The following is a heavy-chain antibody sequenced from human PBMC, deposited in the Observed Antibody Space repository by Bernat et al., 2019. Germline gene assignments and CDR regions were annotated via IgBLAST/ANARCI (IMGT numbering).Heavy chain of an antibody. Sequence: QVQLQESGPGLVKPSGTLSLTCAVSGGSISSSNWWSWVRQPPGKGLEWIGEIYHNGRNYYNPSLKSRVTISVDKSKNQFSLKLSSVTAADTAVYYCAREGDVDTAMFDCWGQGTLVTVSS. CDR1: GGSISSSNW. J-gene: IGHJ4*02. CDR3: AREGDVDTAMFDC. CDR2: IYHNGRN. V-gene: IGHV4-4*02. D-gene: IGHD5-18*01.